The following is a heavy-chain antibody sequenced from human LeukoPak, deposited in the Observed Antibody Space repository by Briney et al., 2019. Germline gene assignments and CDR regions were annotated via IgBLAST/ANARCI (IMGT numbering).Heavy chain of an antibody. J-gene: IGHJ3*02. CDR3: AKDGYSSSWYPSVAGSDAFDI. Sequence: GRSLRLSCAASGFTFSSYAMHWVRQAPGKGLEWVAVISYDGSNKYYADSVKGRFTISRDNSKNTLYLQMNSLRAEDTAVYYCAKDGYSSSWYPSVAGSDAFDIWGQGTMVTVSS. CDR2: ISYDGSNK. D-gene: IGHD6-13*01. V-gene: IGHV3-30*04. CDR1: GFTFSSYA.